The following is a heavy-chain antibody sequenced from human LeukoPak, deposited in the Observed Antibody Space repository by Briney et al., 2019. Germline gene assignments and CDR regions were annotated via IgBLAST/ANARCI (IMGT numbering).Heavy chain of an antibody. J-gene: IGHJ3*02. D-gene: IGHD3/OR15-3a*01. CDR3: ARHGVYAFGLGAFDI. CDR2: IYHSGST. CDR1: GFTFSSYG. V-gene: IGHV4-34*01. Sequence: LRLSCAASGFTFSSYGMHWVRQAPGKGLEWIGEIYHSGSTNYNPSLKSRVTISVDTSKNQFSLKLSSVTAADTAVYYCARHGVYAFGLGAFDIWGQGTMVTVSS.